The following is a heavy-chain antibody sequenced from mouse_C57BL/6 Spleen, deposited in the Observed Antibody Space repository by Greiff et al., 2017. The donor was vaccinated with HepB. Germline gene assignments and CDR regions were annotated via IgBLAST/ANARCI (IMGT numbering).Heavy chain of an antibody. CDR1: GYTFTSYW. V-gene: IGHV1-59*01. Sequence: QVQLQQPGAELVRPGTSVKLSCKASGYTFTSYWMHWVKQRPGQGLEWIGVIDPSDSYTNYNQKFKGKATLAVDTSSSTAYMQLSSLTSEDSAVYYCARGGVTTGEGYFDYWGQGTTLTVSS. D-gene: IGHD1-1*01. CDR3: ARGGVTTGEGYFDY. CDR2: IDPSDSYT. J-gene: IGHJ2*01.